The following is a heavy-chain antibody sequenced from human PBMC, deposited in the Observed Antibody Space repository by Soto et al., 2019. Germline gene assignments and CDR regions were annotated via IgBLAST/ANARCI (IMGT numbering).Heavy chain of an antibody. CDR3: ARDGYCSGGSCYSVPVFDY. J-gene: IGHJ4*02. Sequence: PGGSLRLSCAASGVTFSSYGMHLVRQAPGKGLEWVAVIWYDGSNKYYADSVKGRFTISRDNSKNTLYLQMNSLRAEDTAVYYCARDGYCSGGSCYSVPVFDYWGQGTLVTVSS. CDR1: GVTFSSYG. D-gene: IGHD2-15*01. V-gene: IGHV3-33*01. CDR2: IWYDGSNK.